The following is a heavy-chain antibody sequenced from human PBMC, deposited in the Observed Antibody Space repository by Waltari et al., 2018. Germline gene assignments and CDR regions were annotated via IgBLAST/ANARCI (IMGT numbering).Heavy chain of an antibody. CDR1: GFTFSSYA. D-gene: IGHD1-1*01. V-gene: IGHV3-23*04. Sequence: EVQLVESGGGLVQPGGSLRLSCAASGFTFSSYAMSWVRQAPGKGLGWVSAISGRGGSKYYADSVKGRFTISRDNSKNTLYLQMNSLRAEDTAVYYCAKVMGAGTTGGFDYWGQGTLVTVSS. J-gene: IGHJ4*02. CDR3: AKVMGAGTTGGFDY. CDR2: ISGRGGSK.